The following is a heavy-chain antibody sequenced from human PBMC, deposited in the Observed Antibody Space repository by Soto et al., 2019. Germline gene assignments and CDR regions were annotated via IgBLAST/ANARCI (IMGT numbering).Heavy chain of an antibody. V-gene: IGHV3-73*01. CDR2: IRSKANSYAT. D-gene: IGHD6-19*01. CDR3: TRWEMGSSGWYDQNDY. J-gene: IGHJ4*02. CDR1: GFTFSGSA. Sequence: VQLVESGGGLVQPGGSLKLSCAASGFTFSGSAMHWVRQASGKGLEWVGRIRSKANSYATAYAASVKGRFTISRDDSKNTAYLQMNSLKTEDTAVYYCTRWEMGSSGWYDQNDYWGQGTLVTVSS.